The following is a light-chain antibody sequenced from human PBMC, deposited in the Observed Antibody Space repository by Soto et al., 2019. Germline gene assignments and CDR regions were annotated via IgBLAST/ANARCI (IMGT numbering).Light chain of an antibody. CDR2: WAS. J-gene: IGKJ1*01. V-gene: IGKV4-1*01. Sequence: DIVMTQSPDSLTVSLGERATINCKYSQSVLYSSNNKNYLAWYQQKPGQPPKLLLYWASTRESGVPDRFSGSGSGTDLTLTSASLQPEDVAVYYCQQYYRTPWTFGQGTKVEIK. CDR3: QQYYRTPWT. CDR1: QSVLYSSNNKNY.